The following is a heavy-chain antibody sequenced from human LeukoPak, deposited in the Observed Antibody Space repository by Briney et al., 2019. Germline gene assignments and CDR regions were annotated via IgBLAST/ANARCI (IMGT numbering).Heavy chain of an antibody. CDR3: ARRKRGSGGPFDY. CDR2: MDYSGST. D-gene: IGHD6-19*01. Sequence: PSETLSLTCTVAGGSISSYYWTWIRQSPGTGLEWIGYMDYSGSTAYDPSLKSRVTISIDTSKKQFSLELSSVTTADTAIYFCARRKRGSGGPFDYWGQGTLVTVS. J-gene: IGHJ4*02. CDR1: GGSISSYY. V-gene: IGHV4-59*08.